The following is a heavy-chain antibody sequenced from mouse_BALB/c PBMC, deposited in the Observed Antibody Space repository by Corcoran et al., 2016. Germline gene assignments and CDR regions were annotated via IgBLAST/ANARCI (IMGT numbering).Heavy chain of an antibody. Sequence: QVQLQQSGAELMKPGASVKISCKATGYTFSSYWIEWVKQRPGHGLEWIGEILPGSGSTNYNEKFKGKATFTADTSSNTAYMQLSSLTSEDSAVYYCARCGDYDGFDYWGQGTTLTVSS. J-gene: IGHJ2*01. V-gene: IGHV1-9*01. CDR1: GYTFSSYW. D-gene: IGHD2-4*01. CDR3: ARCGDYDGFDY. CDR2: ILPGSGST.